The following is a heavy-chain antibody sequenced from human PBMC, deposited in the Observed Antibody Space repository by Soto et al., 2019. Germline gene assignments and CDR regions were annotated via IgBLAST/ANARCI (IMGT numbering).Heavy chain of an antibody. Sequence: ASVKVSCKASGYTLTSYGISWVRQAPGQGLEWMGWISAYNGNTNYAQKLQGRVTMTTDTSTSTAYMELRSLRSDDTAVYYCARGFDIVVVPAATNYYYYGMDVWGQGTTVTVSS. CDR3: ARGFDIVVVPAATNYYYYGMDV. CDR2: ISAYNGNT. CDR1: GYTLTSYG. J-gene: IGHJ6*02. V-gene: IGHV1-18*01. D-gene: IGHD2-2*01.